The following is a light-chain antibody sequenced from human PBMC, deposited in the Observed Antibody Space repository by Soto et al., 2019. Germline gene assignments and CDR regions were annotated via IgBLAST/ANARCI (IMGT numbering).Light chain of an antibody. J-gene: IGKJ4*01. CDR3: QQRSNWPLT. V-gene: IGKV3-11*01. CDR2: DAS. CDR1: QSVNSY. Sequence: NLLTQSPATLSLSPGERATLSCRASQSVNSYLAWYQQKPGQAPRLLIYDASNRATGIPARFSGSGSGTDFTLTISSLEPEDFAVYYCQQRSNWPLTFGGGTKVEIK.